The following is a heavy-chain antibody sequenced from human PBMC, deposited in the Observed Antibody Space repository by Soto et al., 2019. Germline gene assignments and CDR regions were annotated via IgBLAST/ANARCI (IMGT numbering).Heavy chain of an antibody. CDR2: IYYSGST. CDR1: GGSISSSSYY. Sequence: PSETLSLTCTVPGGSISSSSYYWGWIRQPPGKGLEWIGSIYYSGSTYYNPSLKSRVTISVDTSKNQFSLKLSSVTAADTAVYYCARHGFVQFRCGYSGYDTRDDAFDIWGQGTMVTVSS. CDR3: ARHGFVQFRCGYSGYDTRDDAFDI. D-gene: IGHD5-12*01. V-gene: IGHV4-39*01. J-gene: IGHJ3*02.